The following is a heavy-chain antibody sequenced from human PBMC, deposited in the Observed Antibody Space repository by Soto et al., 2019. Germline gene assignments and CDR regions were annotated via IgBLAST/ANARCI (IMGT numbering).Heavy chain of an antibody. Sequence: GGSLRLSCAASGFTFSSYAMHWVRQAPGKGLEWVAVISYDGSNKYYADSVKGRFTISRDNSKNTLYVQMNSLRAEDTAVYYCARDRGSKSYYYYGMEVWGQGTTVTVSS. CDR1: GFTFSSYA. CDR3: ARDRGSKSYYYYGMEV. V-gene: IGHV3-30-3*01. D-gene: IGHD2-2*01. J-gene: IGHJ6*02. CDR2: ISYDGSNK.